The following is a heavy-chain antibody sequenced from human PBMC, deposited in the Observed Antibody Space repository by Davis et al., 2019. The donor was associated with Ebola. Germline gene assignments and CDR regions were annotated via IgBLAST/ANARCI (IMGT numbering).Heavy chain of an antibody. D-gene: IGHD5-12*01. CDR3: ARAGWLPFDPFDF. J-gene: IGHJ3*01. CDR2: ISQSGSLT. CDR1: GGSLSGYF. V-gene: IGHV4-34*01. Sequence: MPSETLSLTCAVHGGSLSGYFWTWIRQSPGKGLEWIGTISQSGSLTYYNSSLKSRVTILVDTSKNHVSLRLNSVTAADTAVYYCARAGWLPFDPFDFWGQGTRVTVSS.